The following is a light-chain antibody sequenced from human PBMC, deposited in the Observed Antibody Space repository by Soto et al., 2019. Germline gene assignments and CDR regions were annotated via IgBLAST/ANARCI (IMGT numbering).Light chain of an antibody. CDR1: SSDVGGYKY. Sequence: SVSGSPGQSITISCTGTSSDVGGYKYVSWHQLHPGKAPKLIIYEVSNRPSGVSNRFSGSKSGNTASLTISGLQAEDEADYYCSSYSRSTAYVLGTGTK. CDR3: SSYSRSTAYV. V-gene: IGLV2-14*01. J-gene: IGLJ1*01. CDR2: EVS.